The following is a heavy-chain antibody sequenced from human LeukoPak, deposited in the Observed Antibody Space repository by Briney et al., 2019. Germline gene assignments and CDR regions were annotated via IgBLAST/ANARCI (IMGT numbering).Heavy chain of an antibody. CDR1: GYSFTTYW. D-gene: IGHD5-24*01. V-gene: IGHV5-51*01. J-gene: IGHJ3*02. CDR2: IYPDDSDT. CDR3: ARMTATDGKNDAFDI. Sequence: GESLKISCKGSGYSFTTYWIGWVRQMPGKGLEWMGIIYPDDSDTRYSPSFQGQVTFSADKSISTAYVQWSSLKASDTAMYYCARMTATDGKNDAFDIWGQGTMVTVSS.